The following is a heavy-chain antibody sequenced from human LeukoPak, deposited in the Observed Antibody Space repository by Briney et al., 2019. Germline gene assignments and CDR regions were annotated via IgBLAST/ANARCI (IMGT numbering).Heavy chain of an antibody. J-gene: IGHJ4*02. V-gene: IGHV4-39*07. CDR2: VYYSGTT. Sequence: SETLSLTCSVSGGSISLSYYYWGWIRQPPGKALEWIGSVYYSGTTSYNPSLKSRVTISVDMSKNRFSLRLSSVTAADTAMYYCARGTLYSGWSYYFDYWGQGSQVTVSS. CDR3: ARGTLYSGWSYYFDY. D-gene: IGHD6-19*01. CDR1: GGSISLSYYY.